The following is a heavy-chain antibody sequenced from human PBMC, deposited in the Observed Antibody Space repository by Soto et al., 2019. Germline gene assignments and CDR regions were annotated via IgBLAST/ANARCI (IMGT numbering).Heavy chain of an antibody. J-gene: IGHJ6*02. Sequence: GGSLSLSCAASGFTFSSYSMNWVRQAPGKGLEWVSSISSSSSYIYYADSVKGRFTISRDNAKNSLYLQMNSLRAEDTAVYYCARDRIGGGHYYYGMDVWGQGTTVTVS. CDR1: GFTFSSYS. V-gene: IGHV3-21*01. CDR2: ISSSSSYI. CDR3: ARDRIGGGHYYYGMDV. D-gene: IGHD3-3*01.